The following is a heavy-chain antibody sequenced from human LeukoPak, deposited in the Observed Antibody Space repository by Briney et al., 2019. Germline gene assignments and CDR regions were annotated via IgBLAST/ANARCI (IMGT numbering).Heavy chain of an antibody. CDR3: AKDEGSSANHFDY. CDR1: GFTFDDYT. J-gene: IGHJ4*02. D-gene: IGHD6-6*01. Sequence: GGSLRLSCAASGFTFDDYTMHWVRQAPGKGLEWVSLISWDGGSTYYADSVKGRFTISRDNSENSLYLQMNSLRTEDTALYYCAKDEGSSANHFDYWGQGTLVTVSS. CDR2: ISWDGGST. V-gene: IGHV3-43*01.